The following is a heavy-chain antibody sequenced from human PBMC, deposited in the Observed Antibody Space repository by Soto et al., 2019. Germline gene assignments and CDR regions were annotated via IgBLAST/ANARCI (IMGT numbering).Heavy chain of an antibody. J-gene: IGHJ4*02. CDR1: GFTVSSNF. D-gene: IGHD4-17*01. CDR2: IYSGGST. CDR3: ESRRNPYGAYDY. Sequence: EVQLVVSGGGLVQPGGSLRLSCAASGFTVSSNFMSWVRQAPGKGLEWVSIIYSGGSTYYADSVKGRFTISRDNSKNTLYLQRNSVRADDTAVYYCESRRNPYGAYDYWGQGTLVTVSS. V-gene: IGHV3-66*01.